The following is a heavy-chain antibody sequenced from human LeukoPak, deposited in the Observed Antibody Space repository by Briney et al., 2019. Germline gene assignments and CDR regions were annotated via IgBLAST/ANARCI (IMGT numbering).Heavy chain of an antibody. CDR3: AKGNPFYDY. CDR2: IFYSGST. V-gene: IGHV4-59*12. D-gene: IGHD5/OR15-5a*01. Sequence: SETLSLTCTVSGGSISSYYWSWIRQPPGKGLEWIGYIFYSGSTNYNPSLKSRFIISLDTSENQFSLTLSSVTAADTAVYYCAKGNPFYDYWGQGTLVTVSS. CDR1: GGSISSYY. J-gene: IGHJ4*02.